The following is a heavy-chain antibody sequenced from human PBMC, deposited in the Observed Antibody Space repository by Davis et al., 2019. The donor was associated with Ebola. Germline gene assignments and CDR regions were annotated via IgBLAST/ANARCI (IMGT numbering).Heavy chain of an antibody. V-gene: IGHV4-61*01. Sequence: PSETLSLTCTVSGGSVSSGSYYWSWIRQPPGKGLEWIGYIYYSGSTNYNPSLKSRVTISVDTSKNQFSLKLSSVTAADTAVYYCARGHCGGDCYRYFDYWGQGTLVTVSS. CDR2: IYYSGST. CDR3: ARGHCGGDCYRYFDY. D-gene: IGHD2-21*02. J-gene: IGHJ4*02. CDR1: GGSVSSGSYY.